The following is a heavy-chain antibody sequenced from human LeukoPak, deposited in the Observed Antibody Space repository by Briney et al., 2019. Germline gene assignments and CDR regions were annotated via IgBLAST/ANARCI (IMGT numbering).Heavy chain of an antibody. CDR3: ARVNTYYDFWSGYLDY. CDR1: GFTFSSYE. D-gene: IGHD3-3*01. CDR2: ISSSGSTI. V-gene: IGHV3-48*03. J-gene: IGHJ4*02. Sequence: GGSLRLSCAASGFTFSSYEMNWVRQAPGKGLEWVSYISSSGSTIYYADSVKGRFTISRDNAKNSLYLQMSSLRAEDTAVYYCARVNTYYDFWSGYLDYWGQGTLVTVSS.